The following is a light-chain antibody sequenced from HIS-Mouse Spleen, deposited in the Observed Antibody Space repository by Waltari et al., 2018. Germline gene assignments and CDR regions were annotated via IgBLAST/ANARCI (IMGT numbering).Light chain of an antibody. J-gene: IGLJ2*01. CDR3: QSYDSSPV. CDR2: EDN. V-gene: IGLV6-57*02. Sequence: NFMLTQPHSVSESPGKTVTISCTGSSGSIARNYVQWYQQRPGSAPTTVIYEDNQRPSGVPDRFSGSIDSSSNSASLTISGLKTEDEADYYCQSYDSSPVFGGGTKLTVL. CDR1: SGSIARNY.